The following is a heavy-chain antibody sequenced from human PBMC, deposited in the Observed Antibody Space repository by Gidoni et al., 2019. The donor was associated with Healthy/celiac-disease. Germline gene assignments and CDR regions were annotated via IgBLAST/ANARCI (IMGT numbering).Heavy chain of an antibody. Sequence: EVQLLESGGGLVQPGGSLRLSCAASGFTFSSYAMSWVRQAPGKGLGWVSAISGSGGSTYYADSVKGRFTISRDNSKNTLYLQMNSLRAEDTAVYYCAKTPYYYDSSGYYYAAFDIWGQGTMVTVSS. CDR2: ISGSGGST. D-gene: IGHD3-22*01. CDR1: GFTFSSYA. V-gene: IGHV3-23*01. CDR3: AKTPYYYDSSGYYYAAFDI. J-gene: IGHJ3*02.